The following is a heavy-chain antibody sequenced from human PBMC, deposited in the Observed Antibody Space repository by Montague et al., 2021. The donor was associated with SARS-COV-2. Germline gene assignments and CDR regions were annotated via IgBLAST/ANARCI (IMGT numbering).Heavy chain of an antibody. CDR1: GFTFSSYG. D-gene: IGHD2-8*01. CDR2: ISYDGSNK. Sequence: SLRLSCAASGFTFSSYGMHWVRQAPGKGLEWVAVISYDGSNKYYADSVKGRFTISRDNSKNTLYLQMNSLRAEDTAVYYCAKDFMSLMVYAMVYYYYGMDVWGQGITVTVSS. CDR3: AKDFMSLMVYAMVYYYYGMDV. V-gene: IGHV3-30*18. J-gene: IGHJ6*02.